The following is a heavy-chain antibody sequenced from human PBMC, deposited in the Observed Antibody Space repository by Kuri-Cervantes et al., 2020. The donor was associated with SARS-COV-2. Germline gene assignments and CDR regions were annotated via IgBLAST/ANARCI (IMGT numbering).Heavy chain of an antibody. CDR1: GFTFSSYA. CDR3: AKDWRQRITMVRGVNYGMDV. Sequence: GGSLRLSCAASGFTFSSYAMSWVRQAPGKGLEWVSAISGSGGSTYYADSGKGRFTISRDNSKNTLYLQMNSLRAEDTAVYYCAKDWRQRITMVRGVNYGMDVWGQATTVTVSS. D-gene: IGHD3-10*01. V-gene: IGHV3-23*01. CDR2: ISGSGGST. J-gene: IGHJ6*02.